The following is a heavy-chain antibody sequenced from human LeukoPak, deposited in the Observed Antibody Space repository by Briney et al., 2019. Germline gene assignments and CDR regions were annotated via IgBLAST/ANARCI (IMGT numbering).Heavy chain of an antibody. D-gene: IGHD3-22*01. CDR3: ARDGGSDSSGYLSFGY. CDR1: GGSISSSNW. J-gene: IGHJ4*02. V-gene: IGHV4-4*02. Sequence: PSETLSLTCAVSGGSISSSNWWSWVRQPPGKGLEWIGEIYHSGSTNYNPSLKSRVTISVDKSKNQFSLKLSSVTAADTAVYYCARDGGSDSSGYLSFGYWGQGTLVTVSS. CDR2: IYHSGST.